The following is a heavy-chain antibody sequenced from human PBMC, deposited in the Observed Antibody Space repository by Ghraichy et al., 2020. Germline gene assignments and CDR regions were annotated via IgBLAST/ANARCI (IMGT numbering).Heavy chain of an antibody. CDR1: GYTFTGYY. CDR3: ARDPDEPYSSGWYVDHNPDY. CDR2: INPNSGGT. D-gene: IGHD6-19*01. J-gene: IGHJ4*02. Sequence: ASVKVSCKASGYTFTGYYMHWVRQAPGQGLERMGWINPNSGGTNYAQKFQGRVTMTRDTSISTAYMELSRLRSDDTAVYYCARDPDEPYSSGWYVDHNPDYWGQGTLVTVSS. V-gene: IGHV1-2*02.